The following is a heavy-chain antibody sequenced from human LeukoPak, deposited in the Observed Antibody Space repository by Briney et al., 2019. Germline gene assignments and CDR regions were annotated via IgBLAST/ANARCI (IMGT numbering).Heavy chain of an antibody. J-gene: IGHJ6*03. CDR1: GVTYSDYA. CDR3: AGIPVYCVVLHQEPV. Sequence: SSGKVTCKGSGVTYSDYALNWVRQAPGQGLERMGVFIPILDSANSTQKFQSRLSITADISTNTVYMELSSLRFDDTAVYFWAGIPVYCVVLHQEPVWGKGTTVTVSS. CDR2: FIPILDSA. V-gene: IGHV1-69*06. D-gene: IGHD2-21*01.